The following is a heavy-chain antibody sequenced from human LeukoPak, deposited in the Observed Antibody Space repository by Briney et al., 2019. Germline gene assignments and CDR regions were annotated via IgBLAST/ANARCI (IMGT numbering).Heavy chain of an antibody. J-gene: IGHJ6*02. D-gene: IGHD5-18*01. CDR1: GFTVSSNY. Sequence: GGSLRLSCAASGFTVSSNYMSWVRQAPGKGLEWVSVIYSGGSTYYADSVKGRLTISRDNSKNTLYLQMNSVRAEDTAVYYCARDGYSRPNYGMDVWGQGTTVTVSS. CDR2: IYSGGST. CDR3: ARDGYSRPNYGMDV. V-gene: IGHV3-66*01.